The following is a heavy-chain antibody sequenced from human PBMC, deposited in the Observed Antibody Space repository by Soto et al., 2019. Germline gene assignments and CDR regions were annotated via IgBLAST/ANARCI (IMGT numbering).Heavy chain of an antibody. CDR2: IAYDGSNR. V-gene: IGHV3-30*04. J-gene: IGHJ5*02. CDR3: ARDLQAGTDNVNWFAP. Sequence: QVQLVESGGGVVQPGRSLRLSCAASGFSISRSAMHWVRQPPGKGLEWVAVIAYDGSNRWYADSAKGRFTISRDNSKNTVYLEMSSLRGEDTAVYYCARDLQAGTDNVNWFAPWGQGTLVTASS. CDR1: GFSISRSA. D-gene: IGHD1-1*01.